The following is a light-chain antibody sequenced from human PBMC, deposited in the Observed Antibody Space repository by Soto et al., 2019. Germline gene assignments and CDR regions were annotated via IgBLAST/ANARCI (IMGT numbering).Light chain of an antibody. Sequence: EIVMTQSPATLSVSPGERATLSCRASQSVSSNLAWYQQKPGQAPRLLIYGASTRATGVPARFSGSGSGTEFSITISSRQSEDFVVYYCRQYNNWPPWTFGQGTKVEI. V-gene: IGKV3-15*01. CDR1: QSVSSN. CDR3: RQYNNWPPWT. J-gene: IGKJ1*01. CDR2: GAS.